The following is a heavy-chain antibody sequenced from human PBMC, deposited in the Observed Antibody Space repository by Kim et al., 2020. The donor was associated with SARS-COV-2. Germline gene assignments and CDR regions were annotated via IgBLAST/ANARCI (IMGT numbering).Heavy chain of an antibody. CDR3: ARDIGRSDYGDLGWFDP. Sequence: ASVKVSCKASGYTFTSYAMNWVRQAPGQGLEWMGWINTNTGNPTYAQGFTGRFVFSLDTSVSTAYLQISSLKAEDTAVYYCARDIGRSDYGDLGWFDPWGQGTLVTVSS. D-gene: IGHD4-17*01. CDR1: GYTFTSYA. CDR2: INTNTGNP. V-gene: IGHV7-4-1*02. J-gene: IGHJ5*02.